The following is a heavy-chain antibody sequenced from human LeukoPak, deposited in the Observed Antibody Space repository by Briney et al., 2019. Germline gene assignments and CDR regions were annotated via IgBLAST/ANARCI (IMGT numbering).Heavy chain of an antibody. V-gene: IGHV3-23*01. CDR2: ISGSGGST. CDR3: AKVSIPDYYDSSGYPLGY. D-gene: IGHD3-22*01. CDR1: GFTFSSYA. J-gene: IGHJ4*02. Sequence: GGSLRLSCAASGFTFSSYAMSWVRQAPGKGLEWVSAISGSGGSTYYADSVKGRFTISRDNSKNTLYLQMNSLRAEDTAVYYCAKVSIPDYYDSSGYPLGYWGQGTLVTVSA.